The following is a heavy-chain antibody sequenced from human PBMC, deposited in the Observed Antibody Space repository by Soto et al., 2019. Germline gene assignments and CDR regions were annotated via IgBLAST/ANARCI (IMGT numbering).Heavy chain of an antibody. Sequence: QVKLVQSGTEVKKPGASLKVSCKASGYSFATSGISWVRQAPGQGLEWMGWISVYNGNTNYDQKLHDRVTMTTATSTTTAYLELRSLRSDDTAVYYCARAGQYYESSGYVNWGQGTLVTVSS. CDR1: GYSFATSG. CDR2: ISVYNGNT. CDR3: ARAGQYYESSGYVN. J-gene: IGHJ4*02. D-gene: IGHD3-22*01. V-gene: IGHV1-18*01.